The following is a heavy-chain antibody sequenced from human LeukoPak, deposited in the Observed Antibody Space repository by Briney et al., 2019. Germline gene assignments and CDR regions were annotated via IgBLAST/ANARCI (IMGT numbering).Heavy chain of an antibody. J-gene: IGHJ4*02. CDR1: GGSIRITSYY. CDR3: ARDNYEYSSSAYFDY. CDR2: IYHSGST. D-gene: IGHD6-6*01. Sequence: SSETLSLTCTVSGGSIRITSYYWGWIRQPPGKGLEWIGSIYHSGSTYYNPSLKSRVTISVDTSKNQFSLKLSSVTAADTAVYYCARDNYEYSSSAYFDYWGQGTLVTVSS. V-gene: IGHV4-39*07.